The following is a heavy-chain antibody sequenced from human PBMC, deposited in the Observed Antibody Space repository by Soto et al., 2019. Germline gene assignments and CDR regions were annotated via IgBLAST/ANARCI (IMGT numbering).Heavy chain of an antibody. CDR3: ARERRWEPLLY. Sequence: QVQLVQSGPEVKKPGASVKVSCKGSGYTFSNYGVTWVRQAPGQGLERLGWVSAYNRNTIYAQKFEDRATMTIDTSTNTAYLELRALTPDDTAVYYFARERRWEPLLYWGQGTL. V-gene: IGHV1-18*01. D-gene: IGHD1-26*01. CDR2: VSAYNRNT. CDR1: GYTFSNYG. J-gene: IGHJ4*02.